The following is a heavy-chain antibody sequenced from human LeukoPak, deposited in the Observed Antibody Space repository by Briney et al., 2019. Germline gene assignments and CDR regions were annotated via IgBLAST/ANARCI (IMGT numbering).Heavy chain of an antibody. Sequence: ASVKVSCKASGYTFTSYYMHWVRQAPGQGLEWMGIINPSGGSTSYAQKFQGRVTMTRDTSTSTVYMELSSLRSEDTAVYYCARRGIVVVPAANDAFDIWGQGTMVTVSS. D-gene: IGHD2-2*01. J-gene: IGHJ3*02. CDR2: INPSGGST. CDR3: ARRGIVVVPAANDAFDI. CDR1: GYTFTSYY. V-gene: IGHV1-46*01.